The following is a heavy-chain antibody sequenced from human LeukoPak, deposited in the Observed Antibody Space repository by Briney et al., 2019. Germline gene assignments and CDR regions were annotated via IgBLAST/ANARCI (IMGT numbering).Heavy chain of an antibody. Sequence: GGSLRLSCEVSGFIFSNSWMHWVRQTPGKGLVWVSRMYGDMSDISYADSVKGRFTISRDNAKNTVYLQMNSLRGEDTAVYYCERDRGLRGPNRGRGTLATVPS. CDR2: MYGDMSDI. CDR1: GFIFSNSW. D-gene: IGHD5-12*01. CDR3: ERDRGLRGPN. J-gene: IGHJ4*02. V-gene: IGHV3-74*01.